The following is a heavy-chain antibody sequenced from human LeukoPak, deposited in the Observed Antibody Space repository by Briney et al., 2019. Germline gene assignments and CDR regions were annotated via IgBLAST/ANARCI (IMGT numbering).Heavy chain of an antibody. Sequence: ASVKVSCKASGYTFTSYGISWVRQAPGQGLERMGWISAYNGNTNYAQKLQGRVTMTTDTSTSTAYMELRSLRSDDTAVYYCARDVMITFGGVIVIRYFDYWGQGTLVTVSS. V-gene: IGHV1-18*01. D-gene: IGHD3-16*02. CDR1: GYTFTSYG. CDR3: ARDVMITFGGVIVIRYFDY. J-gene: IGHJ4*02. CDR2: ISAYNGNT.